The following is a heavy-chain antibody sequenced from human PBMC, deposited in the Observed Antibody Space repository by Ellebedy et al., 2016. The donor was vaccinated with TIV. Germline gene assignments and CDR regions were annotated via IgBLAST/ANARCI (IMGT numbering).Heavy chain of an antibody. CDR1: GYSFTTYG. Sequence: ASVKVSCKASGYSFTTYGITWVRQAPGQGLEWMGWINTYNGNTVYAEKLQGRVTMSADTSTSTAYMELRSLRSDDTAVYYCAGGGGEGWYISFDYWGQGTLVTVSS. CDR2: INTYNGNT. J-gene: IGHJ4*02. D-gene: IGHD6-19*01. V-gene: IGHV1-18*01. CDR3: AGGGGEGWYISFDY.